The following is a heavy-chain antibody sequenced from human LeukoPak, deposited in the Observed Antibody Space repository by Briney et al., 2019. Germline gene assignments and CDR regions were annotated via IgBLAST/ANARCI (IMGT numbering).Heavy chain of an antibody. CDR3: AKGLGSSGWYYYYYMDV. D-gene: IGHD6-19*01. V-gene: IGHV3-23*01. J-gene: IGHJ6*03. CDR2: IRGSGGST. Sequence: PGGSLRLSCAASGFTFSSYAMSWVRQAPGKGLEWVSAIRGSGGSTYYADSVKGRFTISRDNSKNTLYLQMNSLRAEDTAVYYCAKGLGSSGWYYYYYMDVWGKGTTVTVSS. CDR1: GFTFSSYA.